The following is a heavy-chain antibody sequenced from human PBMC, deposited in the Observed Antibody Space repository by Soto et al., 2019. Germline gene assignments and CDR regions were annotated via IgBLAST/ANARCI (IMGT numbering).Heavy chain of an antibody. CDR1: GGSISSYY. J-gene: IGHJ4*02. V-gene: IGHV4-59*01. CDR3: ARSGYSYGFDY. CDR2: IYYSGST. D-gene: IGHD5-18*01. Sequence: KTSETLSLTCTVSGGSISSYYWSWIRQPPGKGLEWIGYIYYSGSTNYNPSLKSRVTISVDTSKNQFSLKLSSVTAADTAVYYCARSGYSYGFDYWGQGTLVTVSS.